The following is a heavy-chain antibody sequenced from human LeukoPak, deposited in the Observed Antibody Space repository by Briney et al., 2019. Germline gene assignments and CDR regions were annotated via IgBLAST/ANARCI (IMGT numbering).Heavy chain of an antibody. V-gene: IGHV4-59*08. D-gene: IGHD4-17*01. J-gene: IGHJ4*02. CDR3: ARHLDYGDYGVIDF. CDR1: GGSISSYY. CDR2: IYYSGST. Sequence: PSETLSLTCTVSGGSISSYYWSWIRQPPGKGLEWIGYIYYSGSTNYNPSLKSRVTISVDTSENQFSLKLSSVTAADTAVYYCARHLDYGDYGVIDFWGQGTLVTVSS.